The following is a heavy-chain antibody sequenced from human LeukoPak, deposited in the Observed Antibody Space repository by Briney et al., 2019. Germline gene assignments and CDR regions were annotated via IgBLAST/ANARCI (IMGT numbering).Heavy chain of an antibody. CDR1: GGSISSYY. Sequence: SETLSLTCTVSGGSISSYYWSWIRQPPGKGLEWIGYIYYSGSTNYNPSLKSRVTISVDTSKNQFSLKLSSVTAADTAVYYCARSYSSRMQRRYWYFDLWGRGTLVTVSS. J-gene: IGHJ2*01. CDR3: ARSYSSRMQRRYWYFDL. V-gene: IGHV4-59*01. D-gene: IGHD6-13*01. CDR2: IYYSGST.